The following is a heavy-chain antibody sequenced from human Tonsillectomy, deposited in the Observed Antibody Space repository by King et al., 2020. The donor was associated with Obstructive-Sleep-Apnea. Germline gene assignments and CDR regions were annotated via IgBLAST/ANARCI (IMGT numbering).Heavy chain of an antibody. CDR1: GGSISRSSNY. D-gene: IGHD2-21*02. J-gene: IGHJ2*01. CDR2: IYYSGNT. Sequence: MQLQESGPGLVKPSETLSLTCTVSGGSISRSSNYWGWIRQPPGKGLEWIGNIYYSGNTYYNPSLKSRVTISVDTSKNQISLNLSSVTAADTAVYYCAGGGAVTAPNWYFDLWGRGTLVTVSS. CDR3: AGGGAVTAPNWYFDL. V-gene: IGHV4-39*07.